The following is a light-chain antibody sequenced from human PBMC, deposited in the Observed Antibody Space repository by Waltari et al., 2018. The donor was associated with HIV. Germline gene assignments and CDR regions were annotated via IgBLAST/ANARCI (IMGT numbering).Light chain of an antibody. J-gene: IGLJ2*01. CDR2: GNS. V-gene: IGLV1-40*01. CDR3: QSYDSSLSGSV. Sequence: QSVLTQPPSVSGAPGQRVTIPCTGSSSNIGDGYDVHWYQQLPGTAPKLLSYGNSNRPSGVPDRFSGSKSGTSASLAITGLQAEDEADYYCQSYDSSLSGSVFGGGTKLTVL. CDR1: SSNIGDGYD.